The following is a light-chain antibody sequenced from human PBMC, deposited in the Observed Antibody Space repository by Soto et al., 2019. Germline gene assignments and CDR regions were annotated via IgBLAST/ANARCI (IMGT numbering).Light chain of an antibody. CDR2: ENK. J-gene: IGLJ2*01. Sequence: NFMLTQPHSVSESPGKTVPISCTRSSGSIANNYVQWYQHRPCSAPTTVIYENKLRPSGGPGRFSGSTDGSSNHASLTISGLQTEYEADYFCQSYDADFVIFGGGTKLPVL. V-gene: IGLV6-57*04. CDR1: SGSIANNY. CDR3: QSYDADFVI.